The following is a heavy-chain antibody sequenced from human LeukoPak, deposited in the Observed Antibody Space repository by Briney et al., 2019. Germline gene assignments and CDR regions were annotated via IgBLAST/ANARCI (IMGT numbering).Heavy chain of an antibody. D-gene: IGHD6-19*01. CDR1: GFTFSSYG. CDR3: AKVPAAVAGIRGGRLGRSWFDP. Sequence: GGSLRLSCAASGFTFSSYGMHWVRQAPGKGLEWVSAISGSGGSTYYADSVKGRFTISRDNSKNTLYLQMNSLRAEDTAVYYCAKVPAAVAGIRGGRLGRSWFDPWGQGTLVTVSS. J-gene: IGHJ5*02. V-gene: IGHV3-23*01. CDR2: ISGSGGST.